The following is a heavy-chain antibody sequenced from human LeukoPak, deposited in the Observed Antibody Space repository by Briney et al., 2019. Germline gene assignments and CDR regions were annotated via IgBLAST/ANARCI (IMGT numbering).Heavy chain of an antibody. CDR3: AKGAAAGLVDWFDP. CDR2: ITGRGDET. V-gene: IGHV3-23*01. CDR1: GFIFSNYA. J-gene: IGHJ5*02. D-gene: IGHD6-13*01. Sequence: GGSLRLSCAASGFIFSNYALMWARQARGEGLEWVSSITGRGDETFYADSVKGRFSLSRDNSKNMLYLQMCSLGAEDTAIYYCAKGAAAGLVDWFDPWGQGTLVTVSS.